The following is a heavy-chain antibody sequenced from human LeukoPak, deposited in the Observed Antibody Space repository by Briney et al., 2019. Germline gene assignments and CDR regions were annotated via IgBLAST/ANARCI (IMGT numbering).Heavy chain of an antibody. CDR2: ISSSSSTI. CDR3: ARASEIANAFDI. V-gene: IGHV3-48*01. J-gene: IGHJ3*02. Sequence: PGGSLRLSCADSGCTFSSYSMNWVRQAPGKGLEWVSYISSSSSTIYYADSVKGRFTISRDNAKNSLYLQMNSLRAEDTAVYYCARASEIANAFDIWGQGTMVTVSS. D-gene: IGHD5-24*01. CDR1: GCTFSSYS.